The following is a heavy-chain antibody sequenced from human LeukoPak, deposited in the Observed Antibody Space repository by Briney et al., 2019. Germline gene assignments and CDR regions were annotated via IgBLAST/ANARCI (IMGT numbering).Heavy chain of an antibody. J-gene: IGHJ4*02. V-gene: IGHV3-23*01. Sequence: PGGSLRLSCAASGFTFNNYAMSWVRQAPEKGLEWVSGISGSAGTTFYADSVKGRFTISRDNSKNTLYLQMNSLRAEDTAVYYCAKDLYGGHFDYWGQGTLVTVSS. CDR3: AKDLYGGHFDY. CDR1: GFTFNNYA. CDR2: ISGSAGTT. D-gene: IGHD4-23*01.